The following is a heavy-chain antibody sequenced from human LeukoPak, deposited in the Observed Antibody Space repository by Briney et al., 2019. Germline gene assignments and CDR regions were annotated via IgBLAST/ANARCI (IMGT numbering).Heavy chain of an antibody. D-gene: IGHD6-25*01. V-gene: IGHV5-51*01. CDR2: IYPGASDT. CDR3: ARSIAAQLGVWFDP. CDR1: GYSFTTYW. Sequence: GESLKISCKGSGYSFTTYWIGWVRQMPGKGLQWMGIIYPGASDTRYSPSFQGQVTISADKSISTAYLQWSSLKASDTAMYYCARSIAAQLGVWFDPWGQGTLVTVSS. J-gene: IGHJ5*02.